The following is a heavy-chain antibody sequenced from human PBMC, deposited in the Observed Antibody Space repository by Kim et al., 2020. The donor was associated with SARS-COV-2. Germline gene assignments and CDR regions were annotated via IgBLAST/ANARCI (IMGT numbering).Heavy chain of an antibody. CDR3: AKDRGYGSGTFYYYGMDV. J-gene: IGHJ6*02. CDR2: ISYDGSNK. V-gene: IGHV3-30*18. D-gene: IGHD3-10*01. Sequence: GGSLRLSCAASGFTFSSYGMHWVRQAPGKGLEWVAVISYDGSNKYYADSVKGRFTISRDNSKNTLYLQMNSLRAEDTAVYYCAKDRGYGSGTFYYYGMDVGGQGTTVTVSS. CDR1: GFTFSSYG.